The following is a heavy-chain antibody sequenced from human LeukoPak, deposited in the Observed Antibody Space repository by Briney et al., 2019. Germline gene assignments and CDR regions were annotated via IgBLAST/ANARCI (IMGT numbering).Heavy chain of an antibody. CDR2: ISYDGSNK. V-gene: IGHV3-30*18. J-gene: IGHJ6*02. D-gene: IGHD1-20*01. CDR1: GFTFSSYG. Sequence: PGGSLRLSCAASGFTFSSYGMHWVRQAPGKGLEWVAVISYDGSNKYYADSVKGRFTISRDNSKNTLHLQMNSLRAEDTAVYYCAKEEGFNWNDDYYYYYGMDVWGQGTTVTVSS. CDR3: AKEEGFNWNDDYYYYYGMDV.